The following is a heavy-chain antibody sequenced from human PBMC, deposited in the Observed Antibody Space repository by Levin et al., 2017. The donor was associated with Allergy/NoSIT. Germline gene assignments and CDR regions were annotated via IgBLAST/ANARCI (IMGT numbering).Heavy chain of an antibody. CDR2: MNPNSGNT. CDR3: ARGVDPSSSWYFGAPRRRGFDP. J-gene: IGHJ5*02. CDR1: GYTFTSYD. D-gene: IGHD6-13*01. Sequence: GASVKVSCKASGYTFTSYDINWVRQATGQWLEWMGWMNPNSGNTGYAQKFQGRVTMTRNTSISTAYMELSSLRSEDTAVYYCARGVDPSSSWYFGAPRRRGFDPWGQGTLVTVSS. V-gene: IGHV1-8*01.